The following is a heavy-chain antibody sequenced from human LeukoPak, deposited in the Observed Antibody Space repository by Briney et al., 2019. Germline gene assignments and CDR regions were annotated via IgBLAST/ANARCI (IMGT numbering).Heavy chain of an antibody. CDR2: IYYSGST. Sequence: SETLSLTCTVSGGSISSSSYYWGWIRQPPGKGLEWIGSIYYSGSTYYNPSLKSRVTISVDTSKNQFSLKLSSVTAADTAVYYCARRIGYSYDYWGQGTLVTVSS. J-gene: IGHJ4*02. CDR1: GGSISSSSYY. CDR3: ARRIGYSYDY. V-gene: IGHV4-39*07. D-gene: IGHD5-18*01.